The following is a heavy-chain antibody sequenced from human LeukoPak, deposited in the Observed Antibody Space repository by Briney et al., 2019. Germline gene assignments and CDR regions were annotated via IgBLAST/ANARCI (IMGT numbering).Heavy chain of an antibody. Sequence: SEALSPTCGVSGDSISSGNYWNWVRQPPGKGLEWIGDIYQSGINNYNPSLKSQLTMSVDKSKNEFSLKLDSVTAADTAVYYCARDPRPRGGWFYFDYWGQGILVTVSS. CDR3: ARDPRPRGGWFYFDY. CDR2: IYQSGIN. D-gene: IGHD6-19*01. J-gene: IGHJ4*02. V-gene: IGHV4-4*02. CDR1: GDSISSGNY.